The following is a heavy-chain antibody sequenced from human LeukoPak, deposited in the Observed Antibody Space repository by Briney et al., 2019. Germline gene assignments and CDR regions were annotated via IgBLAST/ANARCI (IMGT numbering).Heavy chain of an antibody. Sequence: ASVKVSCRASQYTFSSYALNWVRQAPGQGLEWMGWINPNSGGTNYAQKFQGWVTMTRDTSISTAYMELSRLRSDDTAVYYCARERIAVAGGNYYYYYGMDVWGQGTTVTVSS. CDR1: QYTFSSYA. J-gene: IGHJ6*02. V-gene: IGHV1-2*04. D-gene: IGHD6-19*01. CDR2: INPNSGGT. CDR3: ARERIAVAGGNYYYYYGMDV.